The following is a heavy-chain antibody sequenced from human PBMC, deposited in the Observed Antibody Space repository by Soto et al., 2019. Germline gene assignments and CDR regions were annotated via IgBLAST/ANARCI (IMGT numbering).Heavy chain of an antibody. CDR3: AKEEKQIWSLVSGEDY. CDR1: GFTFSSYA. CDR2: ISGSGGST. Sequence: TGGSLRLSCAASGFTFSSYAMSWVRQAPGKGLEWVSAISGSGGSTYYADSVKGRFTISRDNSKNTLYLQMNSLRAEDTAVYYCAKEEKQIWSLVSGEDYWGQGTLVTVAS. J-gene: IGHJ4*02. D-gene: IGHD5-18*01. V-gene: IGHV3-23*01.